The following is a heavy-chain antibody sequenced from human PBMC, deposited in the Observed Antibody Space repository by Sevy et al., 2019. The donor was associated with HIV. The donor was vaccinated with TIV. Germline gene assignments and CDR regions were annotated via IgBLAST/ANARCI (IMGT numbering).Heavy chain of an antibody. V-gene: IGHV4-59*08. CDR3: ARGAVVIGTAATPVLDF. CDR1: GGSITSLY. CDR2: IYNNIGST. Sequence: SETLSLTCTVSGGSITSLYWNWIRQPPGKGLEWIGYIYNNIGSTSYNPSLTSRVTISVDTSKNHFSLKLTSLTAADTAIYYCARGAVVIGTAATPVLDFWGLGSLVTVSS. J-gene: IGHJ4*02. D-gene: IGHD2-2*01.